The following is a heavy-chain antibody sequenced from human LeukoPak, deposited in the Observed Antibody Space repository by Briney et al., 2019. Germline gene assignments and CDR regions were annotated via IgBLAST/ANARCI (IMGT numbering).Heavy chain of an antibody. CDR1: GFTFSSYG. J-gene: IGHJ4*02. CDR3: ASFGDCSSTSCFSFDF. Sequence: GGSLRLSCAASGFTFSSYGMHWVRQAPGKGLEGVAFIRYDGSNKYYVDSVKGRFTISRDNSKNTLYLQMNSLRAEDTAVYYCASFGDCSSTSCFSFDFWGQGTLVTVSS. V-gene: IGHV3-30*02. D-gene: IGHD2-2*01. CDR2: IRYDGSNK.